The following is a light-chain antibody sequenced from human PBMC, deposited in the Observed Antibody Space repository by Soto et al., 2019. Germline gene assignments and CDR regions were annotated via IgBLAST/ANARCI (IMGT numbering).Light chain of an antibody. CDR3: PLVHSWPRT. V-gene: IGKV1-9*01. Sequence: IQLTQSPSSLSASVGDRVTITCRASQGIDIHLAWYQQKPVTAPKLLIYVASTLQSGVPSRFSGSGSGTEFPLPASRLQPGDMADYFCPLVHSWPRTCGGETQLEMK. CDR1: QGIDIH. J-gene: IGKJ4*01. CDR2: VAS.